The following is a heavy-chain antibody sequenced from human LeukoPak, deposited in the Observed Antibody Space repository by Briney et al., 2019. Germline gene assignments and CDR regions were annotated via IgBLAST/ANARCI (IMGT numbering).Heavy chain of an antibody. CDR3: ASGKWLLDY. V-gene: IGHV3-7*01. Sequence: GGSLRLSCAASGFTFTNDFMTWVRKAPGQGLEWVANMKVDGSDIHYGDSVKGRFTISRDNAKNSLYLQMHSLRAEDTAVYYCASGKWLLDYWGQGTLVTVSS. J-gene: IGHJ4*02. CDR2: MKVDGSDI. CDR1: GFTFTNDF. D-gene: IGHD5-12*01.